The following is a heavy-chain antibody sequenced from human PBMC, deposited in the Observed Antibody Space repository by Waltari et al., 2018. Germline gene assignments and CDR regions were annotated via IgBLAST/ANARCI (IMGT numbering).Heavy chain of an antibody. Sequence: QVQLQQWGAGLLKPSETLSLTCAVYGGSFSGYYWSWVRTPPGKGLEWIGEINHSGSTNYNPSLKSRVTISVDTSKNQFSLKLSSVTAADTAVYYCAREHYDILTGYYFSGNYWGQGTLVTVSS. D-gene: IGHD3-9*01. J-gene: IGHJ4*02. V-gene: IGHV4-34*01. CDR2: INHSGST. CDR1: GGSFSGYY. CDR3: AREHYDILTGYYFSGNY.